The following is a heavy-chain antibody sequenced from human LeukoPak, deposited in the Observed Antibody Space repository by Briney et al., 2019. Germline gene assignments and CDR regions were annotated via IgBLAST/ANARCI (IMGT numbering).Heavy chain of an antibody. CDR1: GGSFSGYY. Sequence: SETLSLTCAVYGGSFSGYYWSWIRQPPGKGLEWIGEINHSGSTNYNPSLKSRVTISVDTSKNQFPLKLSSVTAADTAVYYCARGTRGYSYGYNYWGQGTLVTVSS. CDR3: ARGTRGYSYGYNY. CDR2: INHSGST. D-gene: IGHD5-18*01. V-gene: IGHV4-34*01. J-gene: IGHJ4*02.